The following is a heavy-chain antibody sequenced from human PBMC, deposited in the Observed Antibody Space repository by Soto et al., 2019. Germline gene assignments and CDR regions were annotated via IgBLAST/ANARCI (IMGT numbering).Heavy chain of an antibody. CDR2: IKEDGRET. V-gene: IGHV3-7*03. J-gene: IGHJ5*02. CDR3: ASTRGS. CDR1: GFTFSGGYW. Sequence: EVLVVESGGGLVQPGGSLRLSCAVSGFTFSGGYWMKWVRQAPGKRLEWVATIKEDGRETYYVDSVKGRVTIYSDRAKNSPYMPMNSLRVEDTAVYYRASTRGSWGQGTLVTVSS. D-gene: IGHD3-3*01.